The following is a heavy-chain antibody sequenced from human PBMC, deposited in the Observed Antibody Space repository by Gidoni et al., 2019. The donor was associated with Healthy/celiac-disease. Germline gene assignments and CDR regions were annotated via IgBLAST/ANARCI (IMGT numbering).Heavy chain of an antibody. Sequence: QVQLVQSGAEVKKPGASVKVSCTASGYTFTSYYMHWVRQAPGQGLEWMGIINPGCGSTSYEQKFQGRVTMTRDTSTITVYMELSSLRSEYTAVYYCAREKGYYDSSGSDNNAFDIWGQGTMVTVSS. J-gene: IGHJ3*02. CDR2: INPGCGST. D-gene: IGHD3-22*01. V-gene: IGHV1-46*01. CDR3: AREKGYYDSSGSDNNAFDI. CDR1: GYTFTSYY.